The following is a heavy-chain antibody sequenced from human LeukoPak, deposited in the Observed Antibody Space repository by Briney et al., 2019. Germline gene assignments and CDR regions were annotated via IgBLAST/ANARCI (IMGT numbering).Heavy chain of an antibody. CDR3: AKDAPYSGRVFDC. J-gene: IGHJ4*02. D-gene: IGHD5-12*01. V-gene: IGHV3-43*02. Sequence: GGSLRLSCGGSGFTLDDYGMHWVRQRPGKGLEWVSLISGDGGMTHYADSVKGQFTISRDNSKNSLYLQMNSLRIEDSTFYYCAKDAPYSGRVFDCWGQGTLVTVSS. CDR2: ISGDGGMT. CDR1: GFTLDDYG.